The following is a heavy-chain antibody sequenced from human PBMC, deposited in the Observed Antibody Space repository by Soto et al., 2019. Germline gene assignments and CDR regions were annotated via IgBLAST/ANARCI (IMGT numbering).Heavy chain of an antibody. CDR1: GFTFSSYS. J-gene: IGHJ6*02. D-gene: IGHD3-22*01. V-gene: IGHV3-21*01. CDR3: ARDGDYYDRTTYYYGMDV. CDR2: ISSSSSYI. Sequence: EVQLVESGGGLVKPGGSLRLSCAASGFTFSSYSMNWVRQAPGKWLEWVSSISSSSSYIYYADSVKGRFTISRDNAKNSLYLQLNSLRAEDTAVYYCARDGDYYDRTTYYYGMDVWGQGTTVTVSS.